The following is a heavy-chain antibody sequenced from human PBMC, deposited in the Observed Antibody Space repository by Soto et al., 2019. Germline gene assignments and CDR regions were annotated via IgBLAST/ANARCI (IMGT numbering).Heavy chain of an antibody. D-gene: IGHD6-19*01. J-gene: IGHJ5*02. Sequence: PGESLKISCKGSGYSFTSYWFGWVRQMPGKGLEWMGIIYPGDSDTRYSPSFQGQVTISADKSISTAYLQWSSLKASDTAMYYCARHHFAEQWLVEETWFDPWGQGTLVTVSS. CDR3: ARHHFAEQWLVEETWFDP. CDR2: IYPGDSDT. CDR1: GYSFTSYW. V-gene: IGHV5-51*01.